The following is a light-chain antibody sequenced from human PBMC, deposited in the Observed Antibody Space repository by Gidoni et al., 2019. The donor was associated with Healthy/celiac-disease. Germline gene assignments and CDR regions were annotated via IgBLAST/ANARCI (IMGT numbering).Light chain of an antibody. V-gene: IGLV1-51*01. J-gene: IGLJ2*01. CDR2: DNN. Sequence: QSVLTPPPSVSAAPGQKVTISCPGSSSNIGNNYVSWYQPPPGTAPKLLIYDNNKRPSGNPDRFSGSKSGTSATLGITGLQTGDEADYYCGTWDSSLSAVVFGGGTKLTVL. CDR1: SSNIGNNY. CDR3: GTWDSSLSAVV.